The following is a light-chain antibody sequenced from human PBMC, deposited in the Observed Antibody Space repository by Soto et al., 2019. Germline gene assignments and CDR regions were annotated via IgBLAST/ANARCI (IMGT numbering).Light chain of an antibody. CDR2: FGS. CDR1: EILLHTNGNNY. CDR3: MQALQTRWT. Sequence: IVMTPSPLSLRVTPGEPASISCRSSEILLHTNGNNYLDWYLQKPGQSPQLLIYFGSTRASGVPDRFSGSGSDTDFTLTISRVEAEDVGVYYCMQALQTRWTFGQGTKVDIK. J-gene: IGKJ1*01. V-gene: IGKV2-28*01.